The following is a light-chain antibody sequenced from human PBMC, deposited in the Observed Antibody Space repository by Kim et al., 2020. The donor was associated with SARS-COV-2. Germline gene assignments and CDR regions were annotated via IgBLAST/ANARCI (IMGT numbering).Light chain of an antibody. V-gene: IGLV3-25*03. CDR2: KDS. CDR1: AVPKQY. CDR3: QSADSSGTYVV. J-gene: IGLJ2*01. Sequence: SPGQTARITGSGDAVPKQYAYWYQQKPGQAPVLVIYKDSERPSGIPERCSGSSSGTTVTLTISGVQAEDEADYYCQSADSSGTYVVFGGGTQLTVL.